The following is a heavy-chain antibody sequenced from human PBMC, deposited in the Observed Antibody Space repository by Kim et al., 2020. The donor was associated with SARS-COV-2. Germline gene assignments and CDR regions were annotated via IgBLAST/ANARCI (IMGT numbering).Heavy chain of an antibody. V-gene: IGHV1-18*04. CDR3: ARAFGFGGSGWLFDY. CDR1: GYTFTSYG. D-gene: IGHD6-19*01. J-gene: IGHJ4*02. Sequence: ASVKVSCKASGYTFTSYGISWVRQAPGQGLEWMGWISAYNGNTNYAQKLQGRVTMTTDTSTSTAYMELRSLRSDDTAVYYCARAFGFGGSGWLFDYWGQGTLVTVSS. CDR2: ISAYNGNT.